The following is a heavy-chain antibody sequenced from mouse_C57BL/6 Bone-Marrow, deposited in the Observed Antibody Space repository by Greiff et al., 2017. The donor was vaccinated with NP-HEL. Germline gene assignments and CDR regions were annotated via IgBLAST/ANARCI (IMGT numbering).Heavy chain of an antibody. CDR1: GFLLTSYG. CDR2: IWSDGST. J-gene: IGHJ4*01. V-gene: IGHV2-6-1*01. CDR3: ARHDCYYEDAMDY. Sequence: QVQLQQSGPGLVAPSQSLSITCTVSGFLLTSYGVHWVSQPPGKGLEWLVVIWSDGSTTYNSALKSRLSISKDNTKSQVFLKMNSLQTDDTAMYYCARHDCYYEDAMDYWGKGTSVTVSS. D-gene: IGHD2-3*01.